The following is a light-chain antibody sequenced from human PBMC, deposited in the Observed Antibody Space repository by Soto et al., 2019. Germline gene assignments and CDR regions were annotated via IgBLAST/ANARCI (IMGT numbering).Light chain of an antibody. J-gene: IGKJ4*01. CDR2: GAS. CDR1: QSVSSCY. CDR3: QQYGSSPPLT. Sequence: EIVLTQSPGTLSLSPGERATLSCRASQSVSSCYLAWYQQKPGQAPGLLLYGASSRATGIPDRFSGSGSGTDFTLTISRLEPEDFAVYYCQQYGSSPPLTFGGGTKVDIK. V-gene: IGKV3-20*01.